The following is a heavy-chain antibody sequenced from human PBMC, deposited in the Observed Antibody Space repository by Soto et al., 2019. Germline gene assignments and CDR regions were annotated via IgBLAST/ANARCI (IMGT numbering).Heavy chain of an antibody. Sequence: QVQLQESGPGLVKPAETLSLTCAVSGDSISSTKWWTWVRQPPGKGLEWIGEIYHGGNTNYNPSLKSRLTIPENSSRTQFPLKLTSGTAADTAWYSGPRLARGWQTFRAYGGQGILSPSPQ. CDR2: IYHGGNT. J-gene: IGHJ4*02. V-gene: IGHV4-4*01. CDR1: GDSISSTKW. CDR3: PRLARGWQTFRAY. D-gene: IGHD3-3*02.